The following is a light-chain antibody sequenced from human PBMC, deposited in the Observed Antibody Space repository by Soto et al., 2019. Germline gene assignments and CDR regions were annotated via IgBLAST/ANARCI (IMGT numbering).Light chain of an antibody. CDR2: AAS. Sequence: DIQMTQSPSSLSASVGDRVTITCRASQSISSYLNGYQQKPGKAPKLLIYAASSVQSGVPSRFSGSGSGTDFTIPIISLHPEDVATYYCQQSYSTPLFTFGPGTKVEIK. CDR3: QQSYSTPLFT. J-gene: IGKJ3*01. CDR1: QSISSY. V-gene: IGKV1-39*01.